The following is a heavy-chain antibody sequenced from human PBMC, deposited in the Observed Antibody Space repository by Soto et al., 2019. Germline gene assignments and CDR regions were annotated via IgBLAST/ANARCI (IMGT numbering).Heavy chain of an antibody. D-gene: IGHD1-1*01. J-gene: IGHJ4*02. CDR3: AIDRGTWKYFDY. V-gene: IGHV3-21*01. CDR1: GFNFSAYT. Sequence: EVQLVESGGGLVKPGGSLRLSCAASGFNFSAYTINWIRHVPGRGLEWVSSISGGSTYIFYADSLRGRFTISRDNAKNSVSLQMNSLSADDTAVYYCAIDRGTWKYFDYWGQGTLVSVSS. CDR2: ISGGSTYI.